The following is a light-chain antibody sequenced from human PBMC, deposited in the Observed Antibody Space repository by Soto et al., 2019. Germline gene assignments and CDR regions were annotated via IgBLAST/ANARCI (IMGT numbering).Light chain of an antibody. Sequence: EIVLTQSPGTLSLSPGERATLSCRSSQSVSSDYLSWYQQKPGQPPRLLIYGASNRATGIPDRFSGSGSGTDFTLTISRLEPEDFATYYCQQLNSYPITFGQGTRLEIK. J-gene: IGKJ5*01. CDR3: QQLNSYPIT. CDR2: GAS. V-gene: IGKV3-20*01. CDR1: QSVSSDY.